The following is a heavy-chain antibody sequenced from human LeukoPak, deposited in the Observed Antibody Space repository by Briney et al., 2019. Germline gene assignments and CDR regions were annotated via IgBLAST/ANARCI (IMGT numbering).Heavy chain of an antibody. J-gene: IGHJ4*02. D-gene: IGHD4-17*01. CDR1: GFTFSNSG. V-gene: IGHV3-23*01. CDR2: ISGSGGTT. Sequence: GGSLRLSCEVSGFTFSNSGMSWVRQAPGKRLEWASAISGSGGTTFYADSVKGRFTISRDNSKNTLYLRMNSLRVEDTAVYYCAKAGLDGDPHAYWGQGALVTVSS. CDR3: AKAGLDGDPHAY.